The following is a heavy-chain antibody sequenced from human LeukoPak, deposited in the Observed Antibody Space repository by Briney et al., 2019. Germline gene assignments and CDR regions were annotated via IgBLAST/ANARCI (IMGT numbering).Heavy chain of an antibody. CDR2: INPSGGST. J-gene: IGHJ4*02. CDR1: GYTFTSYG. CDR3: ALFYSSGCLDY. D-gene: IGHD6-19*01. Sequence: GASVKVSCKASGYTFTSYGISWVRQAPGQGLEWMGIINPSGGSTSYAQKFQGRVTMTRDTSTSTVYMELSSLRSEDTAVYYCALFYSSGCLDYWGQGTLVTVSS. V-gene: IGHV1-46*01.